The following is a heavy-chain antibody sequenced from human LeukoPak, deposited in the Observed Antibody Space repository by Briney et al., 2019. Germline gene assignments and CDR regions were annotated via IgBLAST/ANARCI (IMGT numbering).Heavy chain of an antibody. J-gene: IGHJ4*02. Sequence: GGSLRLSCAASGFTFSSYAMSWVRQAPEKGLEWVSAISGSGGSTYYADSVKGRFTISRDNSKNTLYLQMNSLRAEDTAVYYCAKDAYPPGIAAAGTAYYFDYWGQGTLVTVSS. V-gene: IGHV3-23*01. CDR1: GFTFSSYA. D-gene: IGHD6-13*01. CDR3: AKDAYPPGIAAAGTAYYFDY. CDR2: ISGSGGST.